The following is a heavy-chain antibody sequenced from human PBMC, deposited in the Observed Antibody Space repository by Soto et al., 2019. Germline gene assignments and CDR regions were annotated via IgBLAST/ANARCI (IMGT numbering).Heavy chain of an antibody. CDR2: INHSGST. V-gene: IGHV4-34*01. CDR3: ARDRGSGWEFYFDY. D-gene: IGHD6-19*01. J-gene: IGHJ4*02. Sequence: SETLSLTCAVYGGSFSGYYWSWIRQPPGKGLEWIGEINHSGSTNYNPSLKSRVTISVDTSKNQFSLKLSSVTAADTAVYYCARDRGSGWEFYFDYCGQGTLVNVSS. CDR1: GGSFSGYY.